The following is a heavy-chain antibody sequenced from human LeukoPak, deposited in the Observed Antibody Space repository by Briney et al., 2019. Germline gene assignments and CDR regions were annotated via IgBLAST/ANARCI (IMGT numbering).Heavy chain of an antibody. D-gene: IGHD1-1*01. J-gene: IGHJ4*02. V-gene: IGHV4-38-2*01. CDR3: ARGIERVGFDY. CDR2: IYHSGST. CDR1: GYSISSGYY. Sequence: SETLSLTCAVSGYSISSGYYWGWIRQPPGQGLEWIGSIYHSGSTYYNPSLKSRVTISVDTSKNQFSLKLSSVTAADTAVYYRARGIERVGFDYWGQGTLVTVSS.